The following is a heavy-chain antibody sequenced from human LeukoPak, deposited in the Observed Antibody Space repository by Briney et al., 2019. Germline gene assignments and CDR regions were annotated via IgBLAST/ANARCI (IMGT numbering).Heavy chain of an antibody. Sequence: GESLKISCKGSGYSFTSYWIGWVRQMPGKGREWMGIIYPGDADTRYSPSFQVQVTISADKSISTAYLQWSSLKASDTAMYYCARSYCSSTSYYPGYFDYWGQGTLVTVSS. V-gene: IGHV5-51*01. CDR3: ARSYCSSTSYYPGYFDY. CDR1: GYSFTSYW. J-gene: IGHJ4*02. D-gene: IGHD2-2*01. CDR2: IYPGDADT.